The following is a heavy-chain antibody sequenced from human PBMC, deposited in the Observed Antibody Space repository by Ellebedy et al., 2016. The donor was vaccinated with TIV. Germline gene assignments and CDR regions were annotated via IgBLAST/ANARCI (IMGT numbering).Heavy chain of an antibody. CDR3: ATTLNYGGNCFFDN. CDR2: IKQDGGEK. D-gene: IGHD4-23*01. CDR1: GFTFSNYC. J-gene: IGHJ4*02. Sequence: GESLKISCGASGFTFSNYCMNWVRQAPGKGLEWVANIKQDGGEKYYVDSVKGRFTISRDNAKNSVDLQMKTLRAEDTAVYYCATTLNYGGNCFFDNWGQGTLVTVSS. V-gene: IGHV3-7*01.